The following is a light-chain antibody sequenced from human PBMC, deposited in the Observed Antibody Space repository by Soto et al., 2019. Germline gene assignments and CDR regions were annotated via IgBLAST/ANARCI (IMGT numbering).Light chain of an antibody. CDR1: QSISSSY. Sequence: EIVLTQSPGTLSLSPGERATLSCRASQSISSSYLAWYQQKPGQAPRLVIYGASNRATGIPDRFGGSGSGTDFTLTISRLEPEDFAVYYCQQCGNSPPRTFGQGTKVEIK. CDR3: QQCGNSPPRT. CDR2: GAS. V-gene: IGKV3-20*01. J-gene: IGKJ1*01.